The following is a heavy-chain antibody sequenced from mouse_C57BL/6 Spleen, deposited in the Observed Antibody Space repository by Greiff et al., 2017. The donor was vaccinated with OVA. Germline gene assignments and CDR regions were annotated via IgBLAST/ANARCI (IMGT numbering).Heavy chain of an antibody. CDR3: TIYYDYDGGYWYFDV. Sequence: EVKLQESGGGLVQPGGSMKLSCVASGFTFSNYWMNWVRQSPEKGLEWVAQIRLKSDNYATHYAESVKGRFTISRDDSKSSVYLQMNNLRAEDTGIYYCTIYYDYDGGYWYFDVWGTGTTVTVSS. J-gene: IGHJ1*03. CDR1: GFTFSNYW. V-gene: IGHV6-3*01. D-gene: IGHD2-4*01. CDR2: IRLKSDNYAT.